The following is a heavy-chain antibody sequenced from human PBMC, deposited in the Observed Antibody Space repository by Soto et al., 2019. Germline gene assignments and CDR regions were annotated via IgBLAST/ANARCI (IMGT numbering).Heavy chain of an antibody. Sequence: ASVKVSCKASGYTFTSYGISWVRQAPGQRLEWMGWISAYNGNTNYAQKLQGRVTMTTDTSTSTAYMELRSLRSDDTAVYYCAWGYRPTQGPHYYYYMDVWGKGTTVTVSS. CDR2: ISAYNGNT. J-gene: IGHJ6*03. D-gene: IGHD3-16*02. CDR1: GYTFTSYG. V-gene: IGHV1-18*01. CDR3: AWGYRPTQGPHYYYYMDV.